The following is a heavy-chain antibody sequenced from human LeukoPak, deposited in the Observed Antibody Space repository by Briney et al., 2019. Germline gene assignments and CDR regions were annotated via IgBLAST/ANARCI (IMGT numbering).Heavy chain of an antibody. V-gene: IGHV4-34*01. D-gene: IGHD3-16*01. CDR2: IYYSGST. CDR3: ARKEGDDAFDI. Sequence: SETLSLTCAVYGGSFSGYYWSWIRQPPGKGLEWIGSIYYSGSTYYNPSLKSRVTISVDTSKNQFSLKLSSVTAADTAVYYCARKEGDDAFDIWGQGTMVTVSS. J-gene: IGHJ3*02. CDR1: GGSFSGYY.